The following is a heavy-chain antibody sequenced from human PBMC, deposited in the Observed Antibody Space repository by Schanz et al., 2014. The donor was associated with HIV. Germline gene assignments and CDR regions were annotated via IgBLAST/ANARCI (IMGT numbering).Heavy chain of an antibody. D-gene: IGHD6-19*01. CDR3: AREGESSGRAGLFDL. J-gene: IGHJ3*01. V-gene: IGHV3-30*03. CDR2: MSHDGFSK. CDR1: GFMFSTYS. Sequence: VQLVESGGGLVQPGGSLRLSCEASGFMFSTYSMHWVRQAPGKGLEWVAGMSHDGFSKYFADSVKGRFAISREDSKNTVHLQMDSLRPEDTAVYYCAREGESSGRAGLFDLWGQGAMVTVSS.